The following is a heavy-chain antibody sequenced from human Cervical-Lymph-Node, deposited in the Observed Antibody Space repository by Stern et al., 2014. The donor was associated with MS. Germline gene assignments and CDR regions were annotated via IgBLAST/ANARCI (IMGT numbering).Heavy chain of an antibody. V-gene: IGHV1-8*01. Sequence: QLVQSGAEVKKPGASVKVSCKASGYTFTSYDINWVRQGTGQGLEWMGWMNPYSGNAVYAQKFQGRVTMTRDTSSSTAYLELTSLRSEDTAVFYCARGRELLSLDYWGQGTLVTVSS. CDR2: MNPYSGNA. CDR3: ARGRELLSLDY. J-gene: IGHJ4*02. CDR1: GYTFTSYD. D-gene: IGHD1-26*01.